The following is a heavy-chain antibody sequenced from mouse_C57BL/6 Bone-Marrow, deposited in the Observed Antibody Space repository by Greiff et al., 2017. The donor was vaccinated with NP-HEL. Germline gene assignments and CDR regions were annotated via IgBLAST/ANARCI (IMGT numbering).Heavy chain of an antibody. D-gene: IGHD1-1*01. V-gene: IGHV15-2*01. Sequence: VQLQESGSELRSPGSSVKLSCKDSDSEFFPIAFMSWVRQKPGHGFEWIGGILPSIGRTIYGEKFEDKASSDADTLSNTAYLGINSLTSEDSAIYDCARGIPYYYGSSYGYYDYWGQGATLTVSS. J-gene: IGHJ2*01. CDR2: ILPSIGRT. CDR3: ARGIPYYYGSSYGYYDY. CDR1: DSEFFPIAF.